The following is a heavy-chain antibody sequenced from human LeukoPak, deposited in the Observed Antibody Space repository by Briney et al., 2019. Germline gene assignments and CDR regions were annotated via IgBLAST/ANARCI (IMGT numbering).Heavy chain of an antibody. J-gene: IGHJ4*02. CDR1: GFTFSSYA. Sequence: GGSLRLSCAASGFTFSSYAMSWVRQAPGKGLEWISAISDSGGSTYDADSVKGRFTISRDNSKDTLYLQMNSLRAEDTAVYYCAKDTSIGRYCTNGVCSPFDYWGQGTLVTVSS. V-gene: IGHV3-23*01. D-gene: IGHD2-8*01. CDR3: AKDTSIGRYCTNGVCSPFDY. CDR2: ISDSGGST.